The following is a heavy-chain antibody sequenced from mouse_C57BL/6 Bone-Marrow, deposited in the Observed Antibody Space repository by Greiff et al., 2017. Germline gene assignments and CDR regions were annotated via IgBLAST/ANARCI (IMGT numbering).Heavy chain of an antibody. D-gene: IGHD4-1*01. CDR3: ARDGTGDFDY. CDR1: GFSLTSYG. CDR2: IWSGGST. J-gene: IGHJ2*01. Sequence: VQLVESGPGLVQPSQSLSITCTVSGFSLTSYGVHWVRQSPGKGLEWLGVIWSGGSTDYNGAFISRLSISKDNSKGQVFFKMNRLQADDTAIDYCARDGTGDFDYWGQGTTLTVSS. V-gene: IGHV2-2*01.